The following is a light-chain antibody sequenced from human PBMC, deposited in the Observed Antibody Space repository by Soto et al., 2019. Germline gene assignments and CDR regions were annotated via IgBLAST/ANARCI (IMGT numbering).Light chain of an antibody. CDR3: QQYDSYPST. Sequence: DIQMTQSPSSLSASVGERVTIPCRTSQSISNFLSWYQQKPGKAPKLLIYEARNLESGVPSRFSGSGSGTEFTLTVSSLQPDDFATYYCQQYDSYPSTFGQGTKVDIK. CDR2: EAR. V-gene: IGKV1-5*01. CDR1: QSISNF. J-gene: IGKJ1*01.